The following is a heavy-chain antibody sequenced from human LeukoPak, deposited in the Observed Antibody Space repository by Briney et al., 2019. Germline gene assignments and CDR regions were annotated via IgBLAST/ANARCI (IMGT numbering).Heavy chain of an antibody. V-gene: IGHV3-15*01. CDR2: IKSKTDGGTT. CDR1: GFTFSNAW. CDR3: ARGFSGYDYNDY. Sequence: PGGSLRLSCAASGFTFSNAWMSWVRQAPGKGLEWVGRIKSKTDGGTTDYAAPVKGRFTISRDDSKNTLYLQMNSLRAEDTAVYYCARGFSGYDYNDYWGQGTLVTVSS. J-gene: IGHJ4*02. D-gene: IGHD5-12*01.